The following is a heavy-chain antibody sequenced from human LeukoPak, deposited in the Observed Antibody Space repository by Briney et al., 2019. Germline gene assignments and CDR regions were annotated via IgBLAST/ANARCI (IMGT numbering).Heavy chain of an antibody. D-gene: IGHD3-22*01. CDR1: GYTFTSYY. Sequence: SVKVSCKASGYTFTSYYMHWVRQAPGQGLEWMGGIIPIFGTANYAQKFQGRVTITADESTSTAYMELSSLRSEDTAVYYCARGGYYYDSSGYYCFDYWGQGTLVTVSS. V-gene: IGHV1-69*13. CDR2: IIPIFGTA. J-gene: IGHJ4*02. CDR3: ARGGYYYDSSGYYCFDY.